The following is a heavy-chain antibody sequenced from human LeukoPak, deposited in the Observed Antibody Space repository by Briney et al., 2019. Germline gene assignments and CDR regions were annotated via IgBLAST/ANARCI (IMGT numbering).Heavy chain of an antibody. D-gene: IGHD6-6*01. Sequence: GGSLRLSCAASGFTFSSYAMHWVRQAPGKGLEWVAVISYDGSNKYYADSVKGRFTISRDNSKNTLYLQMNSLRAEDTAVYYCAKSLMRGSSGLIRFDYWGQGTLVTVSS. CDR3: AKSLMRGSSGLIRFDY. V-gene: IGHV3-30-3*02. CDR1: GFTFSSYA. J-gene: IGHJ4*02. CDR2: ISYDGSNK.